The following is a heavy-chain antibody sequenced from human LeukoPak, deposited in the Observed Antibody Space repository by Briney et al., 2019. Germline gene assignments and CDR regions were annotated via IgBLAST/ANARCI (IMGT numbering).Heavy chain of an antibody. CDR1: GYSISSGYY. Sequence: SETLSLTCTVSGYSISSGYYWGWIRQPPGKGLEWIGSIYHSGSTYYNPSLKSRVTISVDTSKNQFSLKLSSVTAADTAVYYCARALVVELGGFDYWGQGTLVTVSS. D-gene: IGHD2-15*01. J-gene: IGHJ4*02. V-gene: IGHV4-38-2*02. CDR3: ARALVVELGGFDY. CDR2: IYHSGST.